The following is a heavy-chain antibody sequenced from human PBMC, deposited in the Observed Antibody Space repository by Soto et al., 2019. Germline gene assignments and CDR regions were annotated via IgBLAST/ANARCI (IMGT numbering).Heavy chain of an antibody. D-gene: IGHD2-2*02. V-gene: IGHV5-51*01. Sequence: ESLKISCTGSGYSFTNYWIGWVRQMPGKGLEWMGIIYPGDSNTRYSPSFQGQVTISADKSISTAYLQWSSLKASDTAMYFCARQGYCSNTACYTVDYWGPGTLVTVSS. CDR2: IYPGDSNT. J-gene: IGHJ4*02. CDR1: GYSFTNYW. CDR3: ARQGYCSNTACYTVDY.